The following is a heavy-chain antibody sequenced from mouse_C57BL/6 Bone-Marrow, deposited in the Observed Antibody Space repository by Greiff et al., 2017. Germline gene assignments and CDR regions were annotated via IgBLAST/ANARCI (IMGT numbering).Heavy chain of an antibody. CDR1: GFTFSTYA. CDR3: AREGLVYYFDY. D-gene: IGHD3-1*01. J-gene: IGHJ2*01. Sequence: EVMLVESGGGLVKPGGSLKLSCAASGFTFSTYAMSWVRLTPEKRLELVATVSDGGSYTYYPDNVKGRFTISRDNAKNNLYLQMSHLKSEDKAMYYCAREGLVYYFDYWGQGTTLTVSS. CDR2: VSDGGSYT. V-gene: IGHV5-4*01.